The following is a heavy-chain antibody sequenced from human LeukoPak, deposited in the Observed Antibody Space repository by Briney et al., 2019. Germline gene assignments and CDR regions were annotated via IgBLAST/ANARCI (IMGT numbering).Heavy chain of an antibody. J-gene: IGHJ4*02. V-gene: IGHV3-23*01. Sequence: PGGSLRLSCAASGFTFSSYSMNWVRQAPGKGLEWVSAISGSGGSTYYADSVKGRFTISRDNSKNTLYLQMNSLRAEDTAVYYCAKEETIFGVACFDYWGQGTLVTVSS. CDR3: AKEETIFGVACFDY. CDR2: ISGSGGST. D-gene: IGHD3-3*01. CDR1: GFTFSSYS.